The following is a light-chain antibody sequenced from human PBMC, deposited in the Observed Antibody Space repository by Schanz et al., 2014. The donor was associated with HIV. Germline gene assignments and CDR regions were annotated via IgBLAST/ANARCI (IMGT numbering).Light chain of an antibody. CDR2: EVS. CDR3: CSYTTTSTYV. J-gene: IGLJ1*01. CDR1: SSDVGDYNY. Sequence: QSALTQPPSASGSPGQSVTISCTGTSSDVGDYNYVSWYQQHPGTAPKIMIYEVSKRPSGVSGRFSGSKSGNTASLTISGLQAEDEADYYCCSYTTTSTYVFGAGTKLTVL. V-gene: IGLV2-8*01.